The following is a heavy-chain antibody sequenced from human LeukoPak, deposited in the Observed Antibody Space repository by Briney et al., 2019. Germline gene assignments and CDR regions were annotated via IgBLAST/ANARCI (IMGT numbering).Heavy chain of an antibody. J-gene: IGHJ3*02. Sequence: HPGGSLRLSCAASGFTFDDYAMHWVRQAPGKGLEWVSAISGSGGSTYYADSVKGRFTISRDNSKNTLYLQMNSLRAEDTAVYYCARDCSSTSCSDAFDIWGQGTMVTVSS. CDR3: ARDCSSTSCSDAFDI. CDR1: GFTFDDYA. D-gene: IGHD2-2*01. V-gene: IGHV3-23*01. CDR2: ISGSGGST.